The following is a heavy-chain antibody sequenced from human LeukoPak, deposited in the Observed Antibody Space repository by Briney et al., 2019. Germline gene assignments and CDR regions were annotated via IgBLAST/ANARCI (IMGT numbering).Heavy chain of an antibody. D-gene: IGHD3/OR15-3a*01. CDR3: ARDQYDTWSRRGNFDS. CDR1: GFTLSSYT. V-gene: IGHV3-7*03. CDR2: IKLDGSEK. Sequence: PGGSLRLSCAASGFTLSSYTMSWVRQAPGKGLEWVANIKLDGSEKNYVDSVKGRFTISRDNTKNSLYLQMNSLRAEDTAVFYCARDQYDTWSRRGNFDSWGQGTLVIASS. J-gene: IGHJ4*02.